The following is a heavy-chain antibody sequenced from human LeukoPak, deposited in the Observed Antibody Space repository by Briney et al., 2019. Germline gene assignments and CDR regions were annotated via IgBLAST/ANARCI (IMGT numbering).Heavy chain of an antibody. D-gene: IGHD2-2*01. Sequence: GGSLRLSCAASGFTFSSYSMNWVRQAPGKGLEWVSYISSSSSTIYYADSVKGRFTISRDNAKNSLYPQMNSLRAEDTAVYYCAGEGYCSSTSCYSSYYYGMDVWGQGTTVTVSS. CDR1: GFTFSSYS. J-gene: IGHJ6*02. CDR3: AGEGYCSSTSCYSSYYYGMDV. CDR2: ISSSSSTI. V-gene: IGHV3-48*01.